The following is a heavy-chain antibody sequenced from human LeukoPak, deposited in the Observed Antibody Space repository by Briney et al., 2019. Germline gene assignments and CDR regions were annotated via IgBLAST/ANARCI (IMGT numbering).Heavy chain of an antibody. CDR1: GFTFSSYA. V-gene: IGHV3-30-3*01. J-gene: IGHJ4*02. Sequence: GRSLRLSCAASGFTFSSYAMHWVRQAPGKGLEWVAVISYDGSNKYYADSVKGRFTISRDNSKNTLYLQMNSLRAEDTAVYYCASNDYSNYGDTFWGQGTLVTVSS. CDR2: ISYDGSNK. CDR3: ASNDYSNYGDTF. D-gene: IGHD4-11*01.